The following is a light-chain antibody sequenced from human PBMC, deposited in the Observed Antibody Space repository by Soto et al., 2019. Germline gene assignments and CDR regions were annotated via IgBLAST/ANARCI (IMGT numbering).Light chain of an antibody. Sequence: EIVLTQSPGTLSLSPGERATLSCRASQSVTNNYLAWYQQKTGQTPRLIVYLASSRAPGIPDRFSGSGSGTHFTLTIIRVEPEDFAVYYCQQYGSSPWTFGQGTKVEIK. V-gene: IGKV3-20*01. CDR1: QSVTNNY. J-gene: IGKJ1*01. CDR3: QQYGSSPWT. CDR2: LAS.